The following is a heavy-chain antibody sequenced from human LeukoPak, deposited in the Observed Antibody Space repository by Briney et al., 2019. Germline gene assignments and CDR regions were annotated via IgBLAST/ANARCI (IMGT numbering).Heavy chain of an antibody. CDR2: IYNSGRT. Sequence: SETLSLTCTVSGGSTSRYHWSWIRQSAGKGLEWIGRIYNSGRTNYNPSLKSRVTMTVDTSRNQFSLKLSSVTAADTAVYYCARQLGGGYSYGYDYWGQGTLVTVSS. V-gene: IGHV4-4*07. D-gene: IGHD5-18*01. CDR3: ARQLGGGYSYGYDY. J-gene: IGHJ4*02. CDR1: GGSTSRYH.